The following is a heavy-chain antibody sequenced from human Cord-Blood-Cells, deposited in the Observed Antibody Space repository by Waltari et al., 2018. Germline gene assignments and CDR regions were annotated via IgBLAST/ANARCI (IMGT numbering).Heavy chain of an antibody. J-gene: IGHJ2*01. Sequence: QVQLIQSGAAVKKPGASVKVYCKVSGYTLAELSMHCGLQAPGKGLEWMGGFDPEDGETIYAQKFQGRVTMTEDTSTDTAYMELSSLRSEDTAVYYCATRANWGYWYFDLWGRGTLVTVSS. CDR2: FDPEDGET. CDR1: GYTLAELS. V-gene: IGHV1-24*01. CDR3: ATRANWGYWYFDL. D-gene: IGHD7-27*01.